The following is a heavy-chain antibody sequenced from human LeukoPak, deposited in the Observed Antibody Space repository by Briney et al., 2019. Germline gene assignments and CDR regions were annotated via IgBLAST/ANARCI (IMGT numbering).Heavy chain of an antibody. Sequence: SETLSLTCTVSGGSISSSSYYWSWIRQPPGKGLGWIGYIYYSGSTNYNPSLKSRVTISVDTSKNQFSLKLSSVTAADTAVYYCARGVPAASDAFDIWGQGTVVTVSS. V-gene: IGHV4-61*05. D-gene: IGHD2-2*01. CDR2: IYYSGST. CDR1: GGSISSSSYY. J-gene: IGHJ3*02. CDR3: ARGVPAASDAFDI.